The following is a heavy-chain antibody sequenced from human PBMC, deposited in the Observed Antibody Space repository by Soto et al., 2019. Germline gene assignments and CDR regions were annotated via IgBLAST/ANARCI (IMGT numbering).Heavy chain of an antibody. CDR1: GYTFTSYY. D-gene: IGHD6-6*01. V-gene: IGHV1-46*01. J-gene: IGHJ4*02. Sequence: ASVKVSCKASGYTFTSYYMHWVRQAPGQGLEWMGIINPSGGSTSYAQKFQGRVTMTRDTSTSTVYMELSSLRSEDTAVYYCARALGKYSSSLGLDYWGQGTLVTVSS. CDR2: INPSGGST. CDR3: ARALGKYSSSLGLDY.